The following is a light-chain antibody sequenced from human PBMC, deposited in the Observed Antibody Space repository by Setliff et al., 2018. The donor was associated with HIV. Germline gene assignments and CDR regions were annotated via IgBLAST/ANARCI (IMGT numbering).Light chain of an antibody. Sequence: QSALTQVASVSGSPGQSITISYTGTSSDVGGHDYVSWYQQHPDKAPKLIIYDVTNRPSGISDRFSGSKSGNTASLTISGLQTEDEATYFCSSYTTSTTLVYVFGTGTKVTVL. CDR2: DVT. CDR3: SSYTTSTTLVYV. CDR1: SSDVGGHDY. J-gene: IGLJ1*01. V-gene: IGLV2-14*01.